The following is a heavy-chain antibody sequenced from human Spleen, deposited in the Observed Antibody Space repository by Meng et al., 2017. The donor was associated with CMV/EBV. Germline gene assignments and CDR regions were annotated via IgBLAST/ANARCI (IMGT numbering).Heavy chain of an antibody. D-gene: IGHD3-9*01. Sequence: ASVKVSCKASGYTFTSYYMHWVRQAPGQGLEWMGIINPSGGSTSYAQKFQGRVTMTTDTSTSTAYMELRSLRSDDTAVYYCVRSLRYFDFFDCWGQGTLVTVSS. V-gene: IGHV1-46*01. CDR3: VRSLRYFDFFDC. CDR2: INPSGGST. CDR1: GYTFTSYY. J-gene: IGHJ4*02.